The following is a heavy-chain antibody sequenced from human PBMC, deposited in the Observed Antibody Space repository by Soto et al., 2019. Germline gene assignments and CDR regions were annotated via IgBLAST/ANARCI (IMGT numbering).Heavy chain of an antibody. D-gene: IGHD3-3*01. Sequence: SVKVSCKASGGTFSSYAISWLRQAPGRGLEWMGGIIPIFGTANYAQKFQGRVTITADKSTSTAYMELSSLRSEDTAVYYCARFRSLLEWIYREDYYYYGMDVWGQGTTVTVSS. CDR1: GGTFSSYA. CDR2: IIPIFGTA. CDR3: ARFRSLLEWIYREDYYYYGMDV. J-gene: IGHJ6*02. V-gene: IGHV1-69*06.